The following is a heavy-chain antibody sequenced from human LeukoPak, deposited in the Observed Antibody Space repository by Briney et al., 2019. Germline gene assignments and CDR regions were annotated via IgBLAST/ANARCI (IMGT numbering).Heavy chain of an antibody. CDR3: ARSLSTDFDY. Sequence: GGSLRLACAASGFTFSSFGMNWVRQAPGKGLEWISYISTSSLNTIHYADSVKGRFTISRDNAKNSLFLQMNSLRAEDTAVYYCARSLSTDFDYWGQGILVTVSS. V-gene: IGHV3-48*04. CDR2: ISTSSLNTI. J-gene: IGHJ4*02. D-gene: IGHD5/OR15-5a*01. CDR1: GFTFSSFG.